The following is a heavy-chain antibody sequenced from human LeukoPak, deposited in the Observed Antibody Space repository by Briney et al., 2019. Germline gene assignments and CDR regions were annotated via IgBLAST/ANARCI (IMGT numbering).Heavy chain of an antibody. CDR2: INPDSGGT. CDR1: GYPFTGYY. V-gene: IGHV1-2*02. Sequence: ASVKVSCKASGYPFTGYYLHWVRQAPGQGLEWMGWINPDSGGTDYEQKFQGRVTMTRDTSTSTVYMELSSLRSEDTAVYYCTIAVAALYWGQGTLVTVSS. CDR3: TIAVAALY. J-gene: IGHJ4*02. D-gene: IGHD6-19*01.